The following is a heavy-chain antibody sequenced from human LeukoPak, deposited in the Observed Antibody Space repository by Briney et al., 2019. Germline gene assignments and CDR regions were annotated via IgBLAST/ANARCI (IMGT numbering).Heavy chain of an antibody. CDR1: GGSFSGYY. J-gene: IGHJ3*02. CDR2: INHSGST. D-gene: IGHD3-3*01. Sequence: SETLSLTCAVYGGSFSGYYWSWIRQPPGKGLEWIGEINHSGSTNYNPSLKSRVTISVDTSKNQFSLKLSSVTAADTAVYYCARQYLAGYDFWSGPHAFDIWGQGTMVTVSS. V-gene: IGHV4-34*01. CDR3: ARQYLAGYDFWSGPHAFDI.